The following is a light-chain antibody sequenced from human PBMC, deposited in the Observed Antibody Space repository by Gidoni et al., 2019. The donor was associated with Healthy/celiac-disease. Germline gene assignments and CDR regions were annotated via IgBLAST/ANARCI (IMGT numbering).Light chain of an antibody. Sequence: SYVLTQPPSGSVAPGQTARITCGGNNIGSKSMHWYQQKPGQALVLVVYDDSDRPSGIPVRFSGFNSGNTATLTISRVEAGYEADYYCQVWYSSSDHPGLFGVGTKLTVL. J-gene: IGLJ3*02. CDR2: DDS. CDR1: NIGSKS. V-gene: IGLV3-21*02. CDR3: QVWYSSSDHPGL.